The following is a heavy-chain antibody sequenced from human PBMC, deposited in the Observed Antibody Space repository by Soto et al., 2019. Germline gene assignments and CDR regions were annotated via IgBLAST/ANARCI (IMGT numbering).Heavy chain of an antibody. V-gene: IGHV4-59*01. CDR2: IYYSGST. J-gene: IGHJ6*02. Sequence: SVTLSLTCTVSGGSISSYYCSWTLQPPGKGLEWIGYIYYSGSTNYNPSLKSRVTISVDTSKNQLSLKLSSVPAADTAVYYCARGYGDGYNYYYYGMDAWGQGTTVTVSS. CDR1: GGSISSYY. CDR3: ARGYGDGYNYYYYGMDA. D-gene: IGHD5-18*01.